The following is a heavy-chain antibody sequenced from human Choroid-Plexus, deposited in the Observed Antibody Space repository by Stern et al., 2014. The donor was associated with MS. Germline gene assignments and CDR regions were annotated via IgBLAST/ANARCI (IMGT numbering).Heavy chain of an antibody. CDR1: GFTFGSCA. J-gene: IGHJ5*02. V-gene: IGHV3-30*18. Sequence: VQLVESGGGVVQPGRPLRLSCVASGFTFGSCAMHWVRQAPGKGLEWVAGVSYDGSNKYYADSVKGRLTISRDNSQNTLYIQMSSLRPEDTAVYYCAKDRQYLTYFFDHWGQGSLVTVSS. CDR3: AKDRQYLTYFFDH. CDR2: VSYDGSNK. D-gene: IGHD2/OR15-2a*01.